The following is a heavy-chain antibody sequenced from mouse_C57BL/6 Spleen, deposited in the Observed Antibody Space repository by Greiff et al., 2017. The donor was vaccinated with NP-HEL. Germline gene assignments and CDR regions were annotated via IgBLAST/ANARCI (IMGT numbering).Heavy chain of an antibody. CDR3: ARGSKNGYDAMDY. CDR2: INPYNGGT. Sequence: VQLKQSGPVLVKPGASVKMSCKASGYTFTDYYMNWVKQSHGKSLEWIGVINPYNGGTSYNQTFKGKATLTVDKSSSTAYMELNSLTSEDSAVYYCARGSKNGYDAMDYWGQGTSVTVSS. CDR1: GYTFTDYY. D-gene: IGHD2-5*01. J-gene: IGHJ4*01. V-gene: IGHV1-19*01.